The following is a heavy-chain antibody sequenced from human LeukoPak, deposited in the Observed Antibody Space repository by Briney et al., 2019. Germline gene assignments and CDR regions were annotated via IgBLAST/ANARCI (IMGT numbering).Heavy chain of an antibody. V-gene: IGHV4-4*07. J-gene: IGHJ4*02. CDR2: IYTSGST. D-gene: IGHD1-20*01. Sequence: PSETLSLTCTVSGGSISSYYWSWIRQPAGKGLEWIGRIYTSGSTNYNPSLKSRVTMSVDTSKNQFSLKLSSVTAADTAVYYCAIGTGYNWNERFDYWGQGTLVTVSS. CDR1: GGSISSYY. CDR3: AIGTGYNWNERFDY.